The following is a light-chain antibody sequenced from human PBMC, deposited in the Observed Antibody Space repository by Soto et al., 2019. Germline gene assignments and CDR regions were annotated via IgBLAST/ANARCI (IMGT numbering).Light chain of an antibody. CDR3: QQYNNWPRT. J-gene: IGKJ1*01. V-gene: IGKV3-15*01. CDR2: GAS. CDR1: QSVTTQ. Sequence: IVLTQSPGTLSLSPGERATLSCRASQSVTTQLAWYQQKPGQAPRLIIHGASTRATGIPARFSGSGSGTEFTLTISSLQSEDFAVYYCQQYNNWPRTFGQGTKVDIK.